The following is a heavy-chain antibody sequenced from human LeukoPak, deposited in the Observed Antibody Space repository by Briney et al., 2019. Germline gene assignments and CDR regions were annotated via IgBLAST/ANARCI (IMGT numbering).Heavy chain of an antibody. CDR2: ISEDGTDT. CDR1: GFPFDYYA. J-gene: IGHJ4*02. D-gene: IGHD7-27*01. V-gene: IGHV3-43*02. CDR3: TQSDPNWRYFDC. Sequence: SGGSLRLSCAASGFPFDYYAMHWVGVAPGKRLVGISLISEDGTDTNHVGSVTGRLTICRDTSENSLYLQMNSLTPEDTALYYCTQSDPNWRYFDCWGQGSLVTVSS.